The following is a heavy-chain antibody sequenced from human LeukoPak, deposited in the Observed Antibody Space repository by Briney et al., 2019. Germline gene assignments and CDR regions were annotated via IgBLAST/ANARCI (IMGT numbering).Heavy chain of an antibody. Sequence: ASVKVSCKASGYTFTNYDINWVRQATGQGLEWMGIINPSGGSTSYAQKFQGRVTMTRDTSTSTVYMELSSLRSQDTAVYYCAGRTTVTSLDFDYWGQGTLVTVSS. V-gene: IGHV1-46*01. J-gene: IGHJ4*02. D-gene: IGHD4-11*01. CDR2: INPSGGST. CDR1: GYTFTNYD. CDR3: AGRTTVTSLDFDY.